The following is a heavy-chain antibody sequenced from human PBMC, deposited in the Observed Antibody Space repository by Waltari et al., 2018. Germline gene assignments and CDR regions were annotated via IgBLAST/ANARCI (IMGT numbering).Heavy chain of an antibody. V-gene: IGHV4-61*02. D-gene: IGHD3-22*01. CDR2: IYTTGGS. J-gene: IGHJ5*02. Sequence: QVQLQESGPGLVKPSQTLSLTCTVSGASVSGGSYFWNWLRQPAGKGLEWIVRIYTTGGSDYNPSLQSRVTISADTSKNELALKMSSVTAADTAVYYCARSGYDSTEGWLDPWGPGTLVTVSS. CDR1: GASVSGGSYF. CDR3: ARSGYDSTEGWLDP.